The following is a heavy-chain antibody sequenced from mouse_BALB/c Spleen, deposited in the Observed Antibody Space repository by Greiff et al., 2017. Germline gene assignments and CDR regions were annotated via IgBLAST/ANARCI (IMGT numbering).Heavy chain of an antibody. Sequence: EVKVEESGPGLVKPSQSLSLTCSVTGYSITSGYYWNWIRQFPGNKLEWMGYISYDGSNNYNPSLKNRISITRDTSKNQFFLKLNSVTTEDTATYYCAREGDYDRDYYAMDYWGQGTSVTVSS. CDR2: ISYDGSN. J-gene: IGHJ4*01. D-gene: IGHD2-4*01. CDR3: AREGDYDRDYYAMDY. V-gene: IGHV3-6*02. CDR1: GYSITSGYY.